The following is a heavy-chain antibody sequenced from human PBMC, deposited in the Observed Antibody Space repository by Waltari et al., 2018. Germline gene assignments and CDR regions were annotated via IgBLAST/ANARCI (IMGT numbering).Heavy chain of an antibody. CDR3: AREERDYYDSSGIDY. CDR1: GYTFTGYY. V-gene: IGHV1-2*06. J-gene: IGHJ4*02. Sequence: QVQLVQSGAEVKKPGASVKVSCKASGYTFTGYYMPWVRQAPGQGLEWMGRINPNSGGTNYAQKFQGRVTMTRDTSISTAYMELSRLRSDDTAVYYCAREERDYYDSSGIDYWGQGTLVTVSS. CDR2: INPNSGGT. D-gene: IGHD3-22*01.